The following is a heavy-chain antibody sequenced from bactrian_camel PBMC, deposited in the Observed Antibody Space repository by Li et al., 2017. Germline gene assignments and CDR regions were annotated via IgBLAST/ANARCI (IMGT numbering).Heavy chain of an antibody. CDR1: GDVSSWYC. V-gene: IGHV3S53*01. CDR3: AINPDYGYCSDGAWAYTR. J-gene: IGHJ4*01. CDR2: IDTDGSG. D-gene: IGHD1*01. Sequence: HVQLVESGGGSVQVGGSLRLSCAASGDVSSWYCMAWIRQAPGKEREAVAVIDTDGSGTYAHSVRGRFTITKDKGKNTIYLQMNSLKPEDSAMYVCAINPDYGYCSDGAWAYTRWGQRTQVTVS.